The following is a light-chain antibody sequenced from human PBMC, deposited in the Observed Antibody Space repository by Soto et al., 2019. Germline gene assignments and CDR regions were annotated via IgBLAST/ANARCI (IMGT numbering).Light chain of an antibody. Sequence: DIPLTQSPAFLSASVGDRETITCRASQDINTYLAWYQQKPGKAPKLLIFAASTLQNGVPSRFSGSGSGTEFTVTITSLQPADFATYYGQQRKSYPITFGQGTRLEIK. V-gene: IGKV1-9*01. CDR2: AAS. J-gene: IGKJ5*01. CDR1: QDINTY. CDR3: QQRKSYPIT.